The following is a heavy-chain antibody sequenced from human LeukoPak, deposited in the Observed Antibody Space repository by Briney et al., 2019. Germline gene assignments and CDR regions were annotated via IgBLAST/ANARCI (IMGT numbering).Heavy chain of an antibody. V-gene: IGHV3-23*01. Sequence: GGSLRLSCAASGFTFSNYAMGWVRQAPGKRLEWVSTTSDSGGSTFHADSVKGRFTISRDNSKNTLYVQMNSLRAEDTAVYYCAKDYSRSDDSGTEKDLPFDYWGQGTLVTVSS. CDR3: AKDYSRSDDSGTEKDLPFDY. J-gene: IGHJ4*02. D-gene: IGHD3-10*01. CDR2: TSDSGGST. CDR1: GFTFSNYA.